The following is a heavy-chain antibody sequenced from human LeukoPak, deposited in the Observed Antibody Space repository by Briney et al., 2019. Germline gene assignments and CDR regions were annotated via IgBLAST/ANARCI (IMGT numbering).Heavy chain of an antibody. Sequence: SETLSLTCAVYGGSFSGYYWSWIRQPPGKGLEWIGEINHSGSTNYNPSLKSRVTISADTSKNQFSLKLNSVTAADTAVYYCARGGGKDGYNSDNAFDIWGQGTMVTVSS. CDR2: INHSGST. CDR1: GGSFSGYY. D-gene: IGHD5-24*01. J-gene: IGHJ3*02. V-gene: IGHV4-34*01. CDR3: ARGGGKDGYNSDNAFDI.